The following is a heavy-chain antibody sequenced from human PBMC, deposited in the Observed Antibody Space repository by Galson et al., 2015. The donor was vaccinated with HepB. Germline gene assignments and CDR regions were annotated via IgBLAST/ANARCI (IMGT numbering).Heavy chain of an antibody. D-gene: IGHD3-9*01. Sequence: QSGAEVKKPGESLRISCKTSGYNFTNYWVSWVRQMPGKGPEWMGKIDPTDSYTNYSASFQGHVTISTDKSVSTAYLQWNSLKASDTAIYYCARQPYYYDALTGYYRVTYYFDYWGPGALVTVSS. CDR2: IDPTDSYT. CDR3: ARQPYYYDALTGYYRVTYYFDY. CDR1: GYNFTNYW. J-gene: IGHJ4*02. V-gene: IGHV5-10-1*01.